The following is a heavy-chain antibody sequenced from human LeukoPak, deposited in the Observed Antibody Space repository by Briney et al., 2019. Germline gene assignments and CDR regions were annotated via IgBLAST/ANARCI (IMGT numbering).Heavy chain of an antibody. V-gene: IGHV4-39*01. CDR1: GGSISSSSYY. Sequence: SETLSLTCTVSGGSISSSSYYWGWIRQPPGKGLEWIGSIYYSGSTYYNPSLKSRVTISVDTSKNQFSLKLSSVTAADTAVYYCAGGSGSYYYYYYGMDVWGQGTTVTVSS. J-gene: IGHJ6*02. CDR3: AGGSGSYYYYYYGMDV. D-gene: IGHD3-10*01. CDR2: IYYSGST.